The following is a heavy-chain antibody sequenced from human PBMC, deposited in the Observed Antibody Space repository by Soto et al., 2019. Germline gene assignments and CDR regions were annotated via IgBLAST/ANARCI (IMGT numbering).Heavy chain of an antibody. CDR1: GGSFSGYY. CDR3: ARGGAGPRMGY. Sequence: QVRLQQWGAGLLKPSETLSLTCAVYGGSFSGYYLTWIRQFPGGGLECIGEINQNGDPHRSASHNSRRSMSVESPTSRFSLTLRSVTDADTAVYFGARGGAGPRMGYWGQGTLVTVSS. D-gene: IGHD2-8*01. V-gene: IGHV4-34*01. CDR2: INQNGDP. J-gene: IGHJ4*02.